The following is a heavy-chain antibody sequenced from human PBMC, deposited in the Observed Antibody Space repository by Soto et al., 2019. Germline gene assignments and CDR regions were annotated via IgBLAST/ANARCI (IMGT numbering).Heavy chain of an antibody. CDR1: GYTFTSYG. CDR3: ASPSYYDSSGYSLLGFAY. Sequence: ASVKVSCKASGYTFTSYGISWVRQAPGQGLEWMGWISAYNGNTNYAQKLQGRVTMTTETSTSTAYMELRSLRSDDTAVYYCASPSYYDSSGYSLLGFAYWGQGTPVTVSS. J-gene: IGHJ4*02. V-gene: IGHV1-18*04. CDR2: ISAYNGNT. D-gene: IGHD3-22*01.